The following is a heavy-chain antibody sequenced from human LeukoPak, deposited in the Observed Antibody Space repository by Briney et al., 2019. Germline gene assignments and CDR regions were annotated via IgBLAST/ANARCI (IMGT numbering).Heavy chain of an antibody. Sequence: SVKVSCKASGGTFSSYAISWVRQAPGQGREWMGGSIPIFGTANYAQKFQGRVTITADESTSTAYMELSSLRSEDTAVYYCASSIIPDYYSYLDVWGKGTTVPVSS. J-gene: IGHJ6*03. CDR1: GGTFSSYA. D-gene: IGHD2-21*01. CDR3: ASSIIPDYYSYLDV. V-gene: IGHV1-69*13. CDR2: SIPIFGTA.